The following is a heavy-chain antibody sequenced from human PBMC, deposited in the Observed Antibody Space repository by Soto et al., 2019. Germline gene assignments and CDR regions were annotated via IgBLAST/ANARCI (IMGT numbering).Heavy chain of an antibody. V-gene: IGHV6-1*01. Sequence: SQTLSLTCAISVDSVSSNSAAWSWIRPSPSRGLEWLGRTFYRSRWYNDYAVSVKSRITINPDTSKNQFSLQLNSVTPEDTAVYYCARDRKYCTSTTCYSPVDYWGQGTLVTVSS. J-gene: IGHJ4*02. CDR3: ARDRKYCTSTTCYSPVDY. D-gene: IGHD2-2*01. CDR1: VDSVSSNSAA. CDR2: TFYRSRWYN.